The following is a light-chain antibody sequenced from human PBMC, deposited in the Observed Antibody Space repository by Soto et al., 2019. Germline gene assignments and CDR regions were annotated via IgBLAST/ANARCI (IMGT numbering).Light chain of an antibody. CDR3: AAWDDSLNGAL. J-gene: IGLJ2*01. CDR2: SNN. CDR1: SSNIGSYT. V-gene: IGLV1-44*01. Sequence: QSVLTQPPSASGTPGQRVTISCSGGSSNIGSYTVNWYQQLPGTAPKLLIYSNNQRPSGVPDRFSGSKSGTSVSLAISGLQSEDEADYYCAAWDDSLNGALFGGGTKLTVL.